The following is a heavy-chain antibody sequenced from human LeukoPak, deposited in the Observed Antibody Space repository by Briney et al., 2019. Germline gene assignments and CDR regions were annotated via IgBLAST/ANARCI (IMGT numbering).Heavy chain of an antibody. V-gene: IGHV1-69*06. CDR3: ARDSSLMDSHAFDI. CDR1: GGTFSSYA. J-gene: IGHJ3*02. Sequence: SVKVSCKASGGTFSSYAISWVRQAPGQGLEWMGGIIPIFGTANYAQKFQGRVTITADKSTSTAYMELSSLRSEDTAVYYCARDSSLMDSHAFDIWGQGTMVTVPS. D-gene: IGHD3/OR15-3a*01. CDR2: IIPIFGTA.